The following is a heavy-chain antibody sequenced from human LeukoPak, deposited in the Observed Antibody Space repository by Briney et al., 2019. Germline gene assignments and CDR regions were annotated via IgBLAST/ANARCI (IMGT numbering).Heavy chain of an antibody. CDR3: ARFGITVVRGGKYYFDY. Sequence: SETLSLTCTVPGGSISNYYWSWIRQPPGKGLEWIGHIYYSGATKYNPSLKSRITISVDKSKNQFSLMLSSVTAADTAVYYCARFGITVVRGGKYYFDYWGQGTLVTVSS. J-gene: IGHJ4*02. CDR1: GGSISNYY. CDR2: IYYSGAT. D-gene: IGHD3-10*01. V-gene: IGHV4-59*08.